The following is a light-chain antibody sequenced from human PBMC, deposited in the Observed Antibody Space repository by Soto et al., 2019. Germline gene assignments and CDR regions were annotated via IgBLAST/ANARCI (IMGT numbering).Light chain of an antibody. Sequence: QSALTQPASVSGSPGQSITISCTGTSSDVGRYNLVSWYQQHPGKAPKLMISEVSKRPSGVSNRFSGSKSGNTASLTISGLYAEDEADYYCCSYAGSSTFGFGEGTKLTVL. CDR1: SSDVGRYNL. J-gene: IGLJ2*01. CDR3: CSYAGSSTFG. CDR2: EVS. V-gene: IGLV2-23*02.